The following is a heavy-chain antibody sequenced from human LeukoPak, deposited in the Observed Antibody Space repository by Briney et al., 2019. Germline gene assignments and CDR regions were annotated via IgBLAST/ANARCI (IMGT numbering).Heavy chain of an antibody. CDR3: ATYSSGRRGYYFDS. J-gene: IGHJ4*02. CDR1: GFTVSSNY. V-gene: IGHV3-66*01. D-gene: IGHD6-19*01. CDR2: SHSGNTT. Sequence: PGGSLRLSCAASGFTVSSNYMSWVRQAPGKGLEWVAISHSGNTTYCADSVRGRFTISRDKSKNRLHLQMNSLRAEDTAVYYCATYSSGRRGYYFDSWGQGTLVTVSS.